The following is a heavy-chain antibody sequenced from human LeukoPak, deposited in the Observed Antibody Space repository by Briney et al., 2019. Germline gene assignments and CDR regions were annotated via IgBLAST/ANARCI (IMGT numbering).Heavy chain of an antibody. CDR1: GFTFSYYG. D-gene: IGHD1-26*01. J-gene: IGHJ4*02. CDR3: AKSHLPNAYSGTYYCDY. V-gene: IGHV3-30*02. CDR2: IRYDESKK. Sequence: TGGSLRLSGAASGFTFSYYGMHWVRQAPGKGLEWVAFIRYDESKKFYGDSVKGRFTISRDNSKNTPYLQMNSLRTEDTAVYYCAKSHLPNAYSGTYYCDYWGQGTLVTVSS.